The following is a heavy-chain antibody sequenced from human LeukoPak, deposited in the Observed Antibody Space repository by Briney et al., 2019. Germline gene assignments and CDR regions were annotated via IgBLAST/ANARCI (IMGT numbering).Heavy chain of an antibody. V-gene: IGHV4-30-2*01. CDR3: AGGERFPWYFDL. J-gene: IGHJ2*01. CDR2: IHTNGNT. Sequence: SQTLSLTCAVSGGSISSGDFPWSWIRQPPGKGLEWVGCIHTNGNTNYNPSLKSRVTVSVDTSKNEVSLKLTSVAAADTAVYHCAGGERFPWYFDLWGRGTLVTVSS. CDR1: GGSISSGDFP. D-gene: IGHD3-10*01.